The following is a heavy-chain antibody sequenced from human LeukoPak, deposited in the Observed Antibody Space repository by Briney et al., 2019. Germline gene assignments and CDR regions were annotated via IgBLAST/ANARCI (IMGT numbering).Heavy chain of an antibody. J-gene: IGHJ5*02. CDR2: IYPGDSDT. V-gene: IGHV5-51*01. CDR1: GYSFTNYW. D-gene: IGHD2-15*01. Sequence: GESLKISCKGSGYSFTNYWIGWVRPMPGKGLGWMGIIYPGDSDTRYSPSFQGQVTISADKSMSADYLQWTRLKASDTAMYYCARHGIGYCTGGSCYPITWGQGTLVTVSS. CDR3: ARHGIGYCTGGSCYPIT.